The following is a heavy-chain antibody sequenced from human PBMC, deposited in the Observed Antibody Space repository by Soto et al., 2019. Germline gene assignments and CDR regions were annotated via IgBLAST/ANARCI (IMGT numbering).Heavy chain of an antibody. D-gene: IGHD2-15*01. CDR1: GYIFTSYW. CDR3: ARQIRYWSGGRCYSVNWFDP. Sequence: PGESLKISCKGSGYIFTSYWISWVRQMPGKGLEWMGRIDPSDSYTNYSPSFQGHVTISADKSISTAYLQWSSLKASDTAMYYCARQIRYWSGGRCYSVNWFDPWGQGTLVTISS. V-gene: IGHV5-10-1*01. J-gene: IGHJ5*02. CDR2: IDPSDSYT.